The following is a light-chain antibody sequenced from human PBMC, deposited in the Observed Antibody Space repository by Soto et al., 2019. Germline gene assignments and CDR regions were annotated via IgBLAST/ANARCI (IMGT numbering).Light chain of an antibody. CDR2: DVS. CDR1: SSDVGGYKY. J-gene: IGLJ1*01. V-gene: IGLV2-14*03. CDR3: SSYTGSNSYV. Sequence: QSALTQPASVSGSPGQSIAISCPGSSSDVGGYKYASWYQQPPGKAPKLIIYDVSNRPSGVSDRFSGSKSGNTASLTISGLQYEDEADYYCSSYTGSNSYVFGTGTKVTVL.